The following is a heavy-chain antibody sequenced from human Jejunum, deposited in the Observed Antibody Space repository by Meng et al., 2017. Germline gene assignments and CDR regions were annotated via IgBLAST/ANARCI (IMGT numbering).Heavy chain of an antibody. CDR2: ISASGGST. V-gene: IGHV3-23*01. CDR1: GFSFKSYA. J-gene: IGHJ5*02. Sequence: GESLKISCATSGFSFKSYALSWVRPAPGKGLEWISAISASGGSTYYADSVKGRFTISRDYRLYLQMNSLRVEDTAVYYCAKGLGAYYYDTSGYYLPSWGQGTLVTVSS. D-gene: IGHD3-22*01. CDR3: AKGLGAYYYDTSGYYLPS.